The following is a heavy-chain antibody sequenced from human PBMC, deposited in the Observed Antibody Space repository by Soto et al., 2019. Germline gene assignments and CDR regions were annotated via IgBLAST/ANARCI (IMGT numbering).Heavy chain of an antibody. V-gene: IGHV3-21*01. CDR1: GFTFSSYS. J-gene: IGHJ4*02. D-gene: IGHD3-10*01. CDR2: ISSSSIYI. CDR3: AREDDSSAVRGFDY. Sequence: GGSLRLSCAASGFTFSSYSMNWVRQAPGKGLEWVSSISSSSIYIYYADSVKGRFTISRDNAKNSLYLQMNSLRAEDTAVYYCAREDDSSAVRGFDYWGQGTMVTVYS.